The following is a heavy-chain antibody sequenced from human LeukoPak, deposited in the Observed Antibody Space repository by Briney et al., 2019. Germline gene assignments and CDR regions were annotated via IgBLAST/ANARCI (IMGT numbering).Heavy chain of an antibody. CDR2: ISGSGGST. Sequence: HAGGSLRLSCAASGFTFSSYAMSWVRQAPGKGLEWVSAISGSGGSTYYADSAKGRFTISRDNSKNTLYLQMNSLRAEDTAVYYCAKDPLVVAVTYYVDYWGQGTLVTVSS. J-gene: IGHJ4*02. CDR1: GFTFSSYA. V-gene: IGHV3-23*01. D-gene: IGHD2-15*01. CDR3: AKDPLVVAVTYYVDY.